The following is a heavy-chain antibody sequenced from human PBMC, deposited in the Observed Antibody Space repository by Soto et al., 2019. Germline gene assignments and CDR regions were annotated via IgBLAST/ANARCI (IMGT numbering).Heavy chain of an antibody. D-gene: IGHD3-3*01. J-gene: IGHJ4*02. CDR2: IGDDGRV. Sequence: KPSETLSLTCTVSGGSISVSPYHLGWIRQPPGKGLEWIGSIGDDGRVYYNPSLTGRATLFVDTSKNRFSLNLNSVTAADTAVYYCAIPPPLEVDGHDYWCQGILVTVSS. V-gene: IGHV4-39*01. CDR3: AIPPPLEVDGHDY. CDR1: GGSISVSPYH.